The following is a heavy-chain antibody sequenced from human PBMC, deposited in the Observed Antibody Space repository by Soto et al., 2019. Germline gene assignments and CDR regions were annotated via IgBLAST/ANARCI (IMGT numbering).Heavy chain of an antibody. J-gene: IGHJ4*02. D-gene: IGHD2-2*01. CDR2: ISRSGETI. Sequence: PGGSLRLSCAASGFTFSGFTMNWVRQAPGRGLEWVSYISRSGETIYYADSVKGRFTISRDNAKNSLYLQMSSLRDEDTAVYYCASRNLADCSGTSCLYYFDYWGQGTLVTVSS. V-gene: IGHV3-48*02. CDR3: ASRNLADCSGTSCLYYFDY. CDR1: GFTFSGFT.